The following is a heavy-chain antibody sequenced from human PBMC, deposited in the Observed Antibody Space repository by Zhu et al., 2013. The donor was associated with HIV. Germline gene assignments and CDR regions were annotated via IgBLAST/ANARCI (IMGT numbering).Heavy chain of an antibody. CDR3: ARDAGGPLVWFGELSMNGMDV. J-gene: IGHJ6*02. Sequence: QVQLVQSGAEVKKPGASVKVSCKASGYTFTSYGISWVRQAPGQGLEWMGWISAYNGNTNYAQKLQGRVTMTTDTSTSTAYMELRSLRSDDTAVYYCARDAGGPLVWFGELSMNGMDVWGQGTTGHRLL. D-gene: IGHD3-10*01. CDR1: GYTFTSYG. V-gene: IGHV1-18*01. CDR2: ISAYNGNT.